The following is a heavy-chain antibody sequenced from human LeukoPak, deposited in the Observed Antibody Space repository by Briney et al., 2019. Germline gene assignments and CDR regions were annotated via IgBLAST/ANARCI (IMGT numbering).Heavy chain of an antibody. CDR3: AKDLYDNDWYNYFDP. V-gene: IGHV3-30*18. CDR1: GFTLSTCG. D-gene: IGHD5-24*01. CDR2: ISHDGNSK. J-gene: IGHJ5*02. Sequence: GGSLRLSRAASGFTLSTCGMHWVRQAPGKGREWVAMISHDGNSKQYADFAKGRFTISRDNSKNTLYLEMNSLRTEDTAVYHCAKDLYDNDWYNYFDPWGQGALVTVSS.